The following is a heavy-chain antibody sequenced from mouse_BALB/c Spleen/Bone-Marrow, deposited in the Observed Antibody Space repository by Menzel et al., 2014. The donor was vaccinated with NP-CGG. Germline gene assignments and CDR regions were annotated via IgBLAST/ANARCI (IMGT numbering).Heavy chain of an antibody. J-gene: IGHJ3*01. CDR1: GFNIHAPY. Sequence: EVQVVEARAGLVKPGASVTLSCPASGFNIHAPYMHWVKQRPEQGLEWIGRIDSANGNTKYDPKFQGKATITADTSSNTAYLRLSSLASEDTAVYYCANYYYGSSRVAYWGQGTRVTVSA. CDR3: ANYYYGSSRVAY. V-gene: IGHV14-3*02. CDR2: IDSANGNT. D-gene: IGHD1-1*01.